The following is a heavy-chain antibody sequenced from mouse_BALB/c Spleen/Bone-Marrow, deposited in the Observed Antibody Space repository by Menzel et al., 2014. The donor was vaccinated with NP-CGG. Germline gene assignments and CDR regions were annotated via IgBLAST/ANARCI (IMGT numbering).Heavy chain of an antibody. CDR2: IYPGDGDT. Sequence: QVQLQQPGAELVRPGSSVKISCKSSGYVFSTYWINWVKQRPGQGLEWIGQIYPGDGDTDFNGKFKDKATLTADESSNTAYMQLSRLTSEDSAVYFCARGGISVDYWGQGTTLTVSS. V-gene: IGHV1-80*01. CDR3: ARGGISVDY. J-gene: IGHJ2*01. CDR1: GYVFSTYW.